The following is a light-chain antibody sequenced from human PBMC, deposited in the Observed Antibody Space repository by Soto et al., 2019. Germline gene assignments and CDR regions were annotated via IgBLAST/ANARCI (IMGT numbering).Light chain of an antibody. Sequence: DIQMTQSPSSLSASFGDRVTMTCRASQGIGIYLAWFQQRLGNTPKLLIYAASTLQSGFPSRFSGSGSGTDFTLTISSLQPEDVATYYCQKYNSAPLTFGGGTRVEIK. V-gene: IGKV1-27*01. CDR3: QKYNSAPLT. CDR2: AAS. J-gene: IGKJ4*01. CDR1: QGIGIY.